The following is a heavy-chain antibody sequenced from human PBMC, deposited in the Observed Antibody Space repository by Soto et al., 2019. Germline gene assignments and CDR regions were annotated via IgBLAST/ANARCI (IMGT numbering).Heavy chain of an antibody. CDR1: GGTFSSYT. V-gene: IGHV1-69*02. CDR3: ARFSPAAIGDYYYYMDV. Sequence: ASVKVSCKASGGTFSSYTISWVRQAPGQGLEWMGRIIPILGIANYAQKFQGRVTITADKSTSTAYMELSSLRSEDTAVYYCARFSPAAIGDYYYYMDVWGKGTTVTVSS. D-gene: IGHD2-2*01. CDR2: IIPILGIA. J-gene: IGHJ6*03.